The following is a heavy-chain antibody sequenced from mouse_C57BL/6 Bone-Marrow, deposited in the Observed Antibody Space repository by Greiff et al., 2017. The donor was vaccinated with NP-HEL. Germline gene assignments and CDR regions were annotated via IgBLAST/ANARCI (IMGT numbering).Heavy chain of an antibody. CDR3: TPATRWYFDV. CDR2: LDPENGES. D-gene: IGHD1-2*01. Sequence: EVQLQQSGAELVRPGASVQLSCTASGFNIKDDYMHGVKQRPEQGLEWIGWLDPENGESECASKFQGKATITAHTSSNTAYLQLSSLNSEDTAVYYCTPATRWYFDVWGTGTTVTVSS. J-gene: IGHJ1*03. V-gene: IGHV14-4*01. CDR1: GFNIKDDY.